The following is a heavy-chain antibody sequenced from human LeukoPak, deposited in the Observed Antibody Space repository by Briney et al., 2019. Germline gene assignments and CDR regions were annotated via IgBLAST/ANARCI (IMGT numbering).Heavy chain of an antibody. CDR3: ARDSRSGDILTGYLYYSNY. V-gene: IGHV3-21*06. CDR1: GFTFSTYS. Sequence: GGSLRLSCAASGFTFSTYSMNWVRQAPGKGLEWVSSIATSSDYIYYAGSLKGRFTISRDNAKNSLYLQMSSLRAEDTAVYYCARDSRSGDILTGYLYYSNYWGQGALVTVSS. CDR2: IATSSDYI. D-gene: IGHD3-9*01. J-gene: IGHJ4*02.